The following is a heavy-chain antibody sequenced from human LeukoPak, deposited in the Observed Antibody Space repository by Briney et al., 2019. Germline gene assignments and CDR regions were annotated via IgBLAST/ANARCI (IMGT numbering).Heavy chain of an antibody. Sequence: SETLSLTCNVSGGSISSGGYYWSWIRQHPGKGLEWIGYIYYSGSTYYNPSLKSRVTISVDTSKNQVSLKLSSVTAADTAVYYCARVGRGHFDYWGQGTLVTVSS. J-gene: IGHJ4*02. CDR2: IYYSGST. V-gene: IGHV4-31*03. CDR3: ARVGRGHFDY. CDR1: GGSISSGGYY.